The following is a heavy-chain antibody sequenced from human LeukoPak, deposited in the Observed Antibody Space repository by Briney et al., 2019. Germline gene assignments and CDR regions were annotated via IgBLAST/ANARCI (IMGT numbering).Heavy chain of an antibody. CDR2: ISGSGGST. CDR1: GFTFSSYA. CDR3: AKIYCSSTSCYFGYYYYGMDV. V-gene: IGHV3-23*01. J-gene: IGHJ6*02. Sequence: GGSLRLSCAASGFTFSSYAMSWVRQAPGKGLEWVSAISGSGGSTYYADSVKGRFTISRDNSKNTLYLQMNSLRAEDTAVYYCAKIYCSSTSCYFGYYYYGMDVWGQGTTVTVSS. D-gene: IGHD2-2*01.